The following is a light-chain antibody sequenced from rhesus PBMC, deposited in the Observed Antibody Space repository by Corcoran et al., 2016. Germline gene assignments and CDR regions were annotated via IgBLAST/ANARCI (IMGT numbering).Light chain of an antibody. J-gene: IGKJ1*01. CDR2: GAS. CDR3: LQSSNWWT. V-gene: IGKV3-24*04. Sequence: EIVMTQSPATLALSPGERATLSCRASQSVSSYLAWYQQKPGQAPRLLIYGASSRAAGIPDRFSGSGSGTEFPLTISSMEPEDVGVYLCLQSSNWWTFGQGTKVEIK. CDR1: QSVSSY.